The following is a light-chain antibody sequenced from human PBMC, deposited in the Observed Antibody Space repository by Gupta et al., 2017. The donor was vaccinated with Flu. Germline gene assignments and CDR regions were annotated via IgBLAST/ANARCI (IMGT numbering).Light chain of an antibody. Sequence: TLQLSPRESATLSCVASQTVRNNYLAWYQQKPGQAPRLLIYGASSRATGIPDRFSGSGSGTDFTLTISRLEPEDFAVFYCQQYGSSPLTFGGGTKVEIK. CDR1: QTVRNNY. J-gene: IGKJ4*01. V-gene: IGKV3-20*01. CDR2: GAS. CDR3: QQYGSSPLT.